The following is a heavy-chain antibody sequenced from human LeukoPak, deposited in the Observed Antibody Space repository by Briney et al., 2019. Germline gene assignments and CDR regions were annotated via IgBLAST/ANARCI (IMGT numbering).Heavy chain of an antibody. CDR3: ARSGSRPSGGAFDL. J-gene: IGHJ3*01. CDR1: GGSISSSSYY. V-gene: IGHV4-61*05. CDR2: LYYSGSN. D-gene: IGHD1-26*01. Sequence: SETLSLTCTVSGGSISSSSYYWGWIRQPPGKGLQWIAYLYYSGSNNFNPSLKSRLTISVDTSKNQFSLKLNSVTAADTAVYYCARSGSRPSGGAFDLWGQGTMVTVSS.